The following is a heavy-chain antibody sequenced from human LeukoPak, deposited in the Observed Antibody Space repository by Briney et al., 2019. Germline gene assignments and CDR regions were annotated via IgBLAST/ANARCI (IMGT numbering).Heavy chain of an antibody. Sequence: GASVKVSCKASGYTFTSYDINWVRQATGQGLEWMGWMNPNSGNTGYAQKFQGRVTMTRNTSISTAYMELSSLRSEDTAVYYCTYGSGSYYDWFDPWGQGTLVTVSS. J-gene: IGHJ5*02. D-gene: IGHD3-10*01. CDR1: GYTFTSYD. CDR3: TYGSGSYYDWFDP. V-gene: IGHV1-8*01. CDR2: MNPNSGNT.